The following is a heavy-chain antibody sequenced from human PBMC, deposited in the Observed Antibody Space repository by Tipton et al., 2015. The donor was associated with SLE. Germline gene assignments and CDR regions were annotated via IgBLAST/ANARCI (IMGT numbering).Heavy chain of an antibody. CDR3: ARVGLITPDASDI. D-gene: IGHD5-24*01. J-gene: IGHJ3*02. V-gene: IGHV4-4*08. CDR1: GASINSNY. CDR2: LYTSGTT. Sequence: TLSLTCTVSGASINSNYWTRIWQPPGKGLEWIGYLYTSGTTKYNPSLQSRVTISVDTPKNQFSLKLNSVTAADTAVYYCARVGLITPDASDIWGEGTMVTVSS.